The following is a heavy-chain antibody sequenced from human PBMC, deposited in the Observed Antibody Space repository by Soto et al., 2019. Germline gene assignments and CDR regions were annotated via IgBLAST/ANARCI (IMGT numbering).Heavy chain of an antibody. Sequence: GGSLRLSCAASGFTFSSYGMHWVRQAPGKGLEWVAVISYDGSNKYYADSVKGRFTISRDNSKNTLYLQMNSLRAEDTAVYYCAKDLTPLIAVAVYYFDYWGQGTLVTVSS. CDR1: GFTFSSYG. CDR3: AKDLTPLIAVAVYYFDY. CDR2: ISYDGSNK. V-gene: IGHV3-30*18. J-gene: IGHJ4*02. D-gene: IGHD6-19*01.